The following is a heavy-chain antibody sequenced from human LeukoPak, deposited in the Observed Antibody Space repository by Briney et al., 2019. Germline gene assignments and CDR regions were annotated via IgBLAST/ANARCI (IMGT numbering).Heavy chain of an antibody. CDR2: IKQDGSEK. CDR1: GFTFSSYW. Sequence: PGGSLRLSCAASGFTFSSYWMSWVRQAPGKGLEWVANIKQDGSEKYYEDSVKGRFTISRDNAKNSLYLQMNSLRAEDTAVYYCARVQLERVPDYWGQGTLVTVSS. D-gene: IGHD1-1*01. V-gene: IGHV3-7*01. CDR3: ARVQLERVPDY. J-gene: IGHJ4*02.